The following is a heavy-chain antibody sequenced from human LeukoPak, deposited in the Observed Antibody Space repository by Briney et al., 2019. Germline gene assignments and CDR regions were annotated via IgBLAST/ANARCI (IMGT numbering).Heavy chain of an antibody. J-gene: IGHJ3*02. D-gene: IGHD3-22*01. V-gene: IGHV3-21*01. CDR3: ARDRLYYDSSGYYPDSDAFDI. CDR2: ISSSSSYI. CDR1: GFTLSSYS. Sequence: GGSLRLSCAASGFTLSSYSMNWVRQAPGKGLEWVSSISSSSSYIYYADSVKGRFTISRDNAKNSLYLQMNSLRAEDTAVYYCARDRLYYDSSGYYPDSDAFDIWGQGTMVTVSS.